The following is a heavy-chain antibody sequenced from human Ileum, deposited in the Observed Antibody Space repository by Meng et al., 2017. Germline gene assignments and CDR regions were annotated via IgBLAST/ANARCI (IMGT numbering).Heavy chain of an antibody. J-gene: IGHJ4*02. V-gene: IGHV4-39*01. CDR3: VSERRRSYFFDY. Sequence: QVQLQESGPGLLKPSETLSLSCTVSGGSISSGEYCWGWIRQPPGKGLEWIGSVCYSGNTYYNPSLKSRVSMSVDTSKSQFSLKLSSVTAADTAIYYCVSERRRSYFFDYWGQGTLVTVSS. D-gene: IGHD6-25*01. CDR1: GGSISSGEYC. CDR2: VCYSGNT.